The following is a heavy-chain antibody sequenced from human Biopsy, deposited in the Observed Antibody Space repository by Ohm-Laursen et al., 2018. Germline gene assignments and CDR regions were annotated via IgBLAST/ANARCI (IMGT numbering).Heavy chain of an antibody. D-gene: IGHD3-3*01. Sequence: GASVKVSCKASGYTFTSYGISWVRQAPGQGLEWMGWINTYNGNTNYAQNLQGRVTMTTDTSTSTAYMELRSLRSDDTALYYCASDRTPYYDFWSGKSFDNWFDPWGQGTLVTVSS. CDR1: GYTFTSYG. J-gene: IGHJ5*02. CDR3: ASDRTPYYDFWSGKSFDNWFDP. V-gene: IGHV1-18*01. CDR2: INTYNGNT.